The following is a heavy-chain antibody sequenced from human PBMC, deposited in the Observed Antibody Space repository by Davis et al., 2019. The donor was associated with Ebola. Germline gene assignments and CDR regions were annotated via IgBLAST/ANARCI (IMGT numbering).Heavy chain of an antibody. CDR3: TMGGITGGFDY. V-gene: IGHV1-24*01. Sequence: ASVKVSCKVSGYSLTELSIHWVRQAPGGGLEWVGTLDREDGETLSAKKFQGRVTMTEDTSTDTAYMDLTRLTSDDTAIYFCTMGGITGGFDYWGQGTLITVSS. J-gene: IGHJ4*02. D-gene: IGHD3-16*01. CDR2: LDREDGET. CDR1: GYSLTELS.